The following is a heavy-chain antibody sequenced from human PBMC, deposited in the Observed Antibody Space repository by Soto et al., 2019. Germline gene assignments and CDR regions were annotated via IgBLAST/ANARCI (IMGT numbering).Heavy chain of an antibody. CDR2: MNPNNGNT. Sequence: ASVKVSCKASGYTFTTYDINWVRQATGQGLEWMGWMNPNNGNTGYAQKFQGRVTMTRDTSTTTAYMELSSLRDEDTAVFFCARNGTAGSWGFAPWGQGTLVTVSS. CDR3: ARNGTAGSWGFAP. CDR1: GYTFTTYD. V-gene: IGHV1-8*01. J-gene: IGHJ5*02. D-gene: IGHD2-8*01.